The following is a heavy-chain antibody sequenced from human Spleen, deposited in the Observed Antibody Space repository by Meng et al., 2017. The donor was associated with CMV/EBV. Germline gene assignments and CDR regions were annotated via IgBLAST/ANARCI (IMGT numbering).Heavy chain of an antibody. Sequence: ASVKVSCKASGYTFTSYDINWVRQATGQGLEWMGWMNPNSGNTGYAQKFQGRVTITRNTSISTAYMELSSLRSEDTAVYYCARAKRITLIRGIIDDGFDIWGQGTMVTVSS. J-gene: IGHJ3*02. D-gene: IGHD3-10*01. V-gene: IGHV1-8*03. CDR1: GYTFTSYD. CDR3: ARAKRITLIRGIIDDGFDI. CDR2: MNPNSGNT.